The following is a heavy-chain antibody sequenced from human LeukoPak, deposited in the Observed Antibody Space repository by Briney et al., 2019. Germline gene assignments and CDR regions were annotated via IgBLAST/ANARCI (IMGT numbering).Heavy chain of an antibody. Sequence: ATVKVSCKASGYTFKNYDINWVRQATGQGPEWMGWVNPNSGNTGFAQKFQDRVSMTRDTSINTAYMELTSLRSGDTAVYYCTRATPGGLHGYSFDYWGQGTVVTVYS. CDR3: TRATPGGLHGYSFDY. CDR1: GYTFKNYD. J-gene: IGHJ4*02. V-gene: IGHV1-8*02. CDR2: VNPNSGNT. D-gene: IGHD5-24*01.